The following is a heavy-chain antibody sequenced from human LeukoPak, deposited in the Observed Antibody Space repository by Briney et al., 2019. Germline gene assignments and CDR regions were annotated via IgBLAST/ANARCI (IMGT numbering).Heavy chain of an antibody. Sequence: ASVKVSCKASGYTFTSYGISWVRQAPGQGLEWMGWISAYNGKTNYAQKLQGRVTMTTDTSTSTAYMELRSLRSDDTAVYYCARGPPEYSSSWYLHHYYYGMDVWGQGTTVTVSS. V-gene: IGHV1-18*01. CDR1: GYTFTSYG. D-gene: IGHD6-13*01. CDR3: ARGPPEYSSSWYLHHYYYGMDV. J-gene: IGHJ6*02. CDR2: ISAYNGKT.